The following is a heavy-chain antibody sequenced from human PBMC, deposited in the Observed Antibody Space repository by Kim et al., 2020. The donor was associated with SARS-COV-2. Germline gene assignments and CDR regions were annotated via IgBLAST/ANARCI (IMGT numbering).Heavy chain of an antibody. D-gene: IGHD3-10*01. CDR1: GFTFSSYG. CDR2: ISYDGSNK. V-gene: IGHV3-30*18. CDR3: AKPLSGSYYSSFDY. J-gene: IGHJ4*02. Sequence: GGSLRLSCAASGFTFSSYGMHWVRPAPGKGLEWVAVISYDGSNKYYADSVKGRFTISRDNSKNTLYLQMNSLRAEDTAVYYCAKPLSGSYYSSFDYWGQGTLVTVSS.